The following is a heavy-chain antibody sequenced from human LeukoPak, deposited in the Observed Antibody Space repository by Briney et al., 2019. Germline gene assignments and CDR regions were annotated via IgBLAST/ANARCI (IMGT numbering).Heavy chain of an antibody. Sequence: PGGSLRLSCASSGFTFNNYWMHWVRQAPGMGLVWVSSIRFDGGDTAYADSAKGRFTISRDNAKYTMFLQMNNLRAEDTAVYYCAKEIDGFDVWGQGTLVTVSS. CDR3: AKEIDGFDV. CDR2: IRFDGGDT. CDR1: GFTFNNYW. J-gene: IGHJ3*01. V-gene: IGHV3-74*01.